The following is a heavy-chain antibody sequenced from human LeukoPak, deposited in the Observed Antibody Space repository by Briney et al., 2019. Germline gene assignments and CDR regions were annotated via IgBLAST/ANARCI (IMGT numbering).Heavy chain of an antibody. CDR2: INHSGST. J-gene: IGHJ5*02. CDR3: ARESGFGELFPFGP. V-gene: IGHV4-34*01. CDR1: GGSFSGYY. D-gene: IGHD3-10*01. Sequence: SETLSLTCAVYGGSFSGYYWSWIRQPPGKGLEWIGEINHSGSTNYNPSLKSRVTISVDTSKNQFSLKLSSVTAADTAVYYCARESGFGELFPFGPWGQGTLVTVSS.